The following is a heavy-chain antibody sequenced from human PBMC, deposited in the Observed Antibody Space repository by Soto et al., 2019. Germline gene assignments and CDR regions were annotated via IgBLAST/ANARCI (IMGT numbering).Heavy chain of an antibody. D-gene: IGHD5-18*01. J-gene: IGHJ3*02. CDR3: ARDLVDTAMVAGAFDI. CDR2: IYSGGST. Sequence: VQLVESGGGVVQPGRSLRLSCAASGFTFSSNYMSWVRQAPGKGLEWVSVIYSGGSTYYADSVKGRFTISRDNSKNTLYLQMNSLRAEDTAVYYCARDLVDTAMVAGAFDIWGQGTMVTVSS. CDR1: GFTFSSNY. V-gene: IGHV3-66*01.